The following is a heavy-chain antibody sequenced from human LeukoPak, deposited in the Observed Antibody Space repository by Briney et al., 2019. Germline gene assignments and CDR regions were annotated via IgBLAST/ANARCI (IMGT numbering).Heavy chain of an antibody. V-gene: IGHV5-51*01. CDR3: ARGIVAGTKTALGY. D-gene: IGHD6-19*01. CDR2: IFPGDSET. CDR1: GYSFTTYW. Sequence: GESLKISCQGSGYSFTTYWIGWVRQMPGKGLEWMGIIFPGDSETIYSPSFQGQVTISADKSISTAYLQWSSLKASDTAMYYCARGIVAGTKTALGYWGQGTLVTVSS. J-gene: IGHJ4*02.